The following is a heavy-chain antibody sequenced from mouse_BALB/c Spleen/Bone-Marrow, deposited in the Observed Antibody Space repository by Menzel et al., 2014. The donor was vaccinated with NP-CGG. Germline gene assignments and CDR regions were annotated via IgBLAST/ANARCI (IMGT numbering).Heavy chain of an antibody. CDR2: IDTSDSYT. J-gene: IGHJ1*01. Sequence: VQLQQSGAGLVMPGASVKMSCKASGYTFTDYWMHWVKQRPGQGLEWIGAIDTSDSYTSYNQKFKGKATLTVDESSSTAYMQLSSLTSEDSAVYYCARDYYGRGWYFDVWGAGTTVTVSS. V-gene: IGHV1-69*01. D-gene: IGHD1-1*01. CDR3: ARDYYGRGWYFDV. CDR1: GYTFTDYW.